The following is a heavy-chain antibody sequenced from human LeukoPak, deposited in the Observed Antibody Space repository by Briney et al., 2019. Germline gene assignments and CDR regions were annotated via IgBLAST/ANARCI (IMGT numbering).Heavy chain of an antibody. J-gene: IGHJ4*02. CDR1: GFTFSSYA. Sequence: PGRSLRLSCAASGFTFSSYAMHWVRQAPGKGLQWVANIKQDGSVKYYVDSVKGRFIISRDNAKNSLYLQMNSLRAEDTAVYNCARIGYSSSSLDFWGRGTLVTVSS. CDR2: IKQDGSVK. CDR3: ARIGYSSSSLDF. D-gene: IGHD6-6*01. V-gene: IGHV3-7*03.